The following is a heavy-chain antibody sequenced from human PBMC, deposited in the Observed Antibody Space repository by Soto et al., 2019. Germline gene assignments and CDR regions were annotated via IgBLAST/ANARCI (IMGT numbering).Heavy chain of an antibody. CDR3: ARDPSLYSSRFDGYYYGMDV. CDR2: IIPIFGTA. V-gene: IGHV1-69*01. Sequence: QVPLVQSGAEVKKPGSSVKVSCKASGGTFSSYAISWVRQAPGQGLEWMGGIIPIFGTANYAQKFQGRVTITADESTSTAYMELSSLRSEDTAVYYCARDPSLYSSRFDGYYYGMDVWGQGTTVTVSS. J-gene: IGHJ6*02. CDR1: GGTFSSYA. D-gene: IGHD6-13*01.